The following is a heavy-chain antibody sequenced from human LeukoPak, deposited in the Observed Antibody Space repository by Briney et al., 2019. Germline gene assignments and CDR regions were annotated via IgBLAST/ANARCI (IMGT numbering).Heavy chain of an antibody. Sequence: GASVKVSCKASGGTFSNYAISWVRQAPGQGVEWMGRVIPIFGTANYAQKFQGRVTITTDESTSTAYMELSSLRSEDTAVYYCAIEGATIDAFDIWGQGTMVTVSS. V-gene: IGHV1-69*05. D-gene: IGHD3-16*01. J-gene: IGHJ3*02. CDR1: GGTFSNYA. CDR3: AIEGATIDAFDI. CDR2: VIPIFGTA.